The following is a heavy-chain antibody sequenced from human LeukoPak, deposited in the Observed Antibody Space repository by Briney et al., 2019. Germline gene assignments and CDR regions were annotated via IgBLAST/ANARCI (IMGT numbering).Heavy chain of an antibody. CDR1: GFTFSDYY. Sequence: GGSLRLSCAASGFTFSDYYMSWIRQAPGKGLEWVSYITGHSICTNYADSVKGRFTISRDNAKNSLYLQMNSLRAEDTAVYYCARLLRYDFWHAYSLGWFDPWGQGTLVTVSS. V-gene: IGHV3-11*06. J-gene: IGHJ5*02. D-gene: IGHD3-3*01. CDR2: ITGHSICT. CDR3: ARLLRYDFWHAYSLGWFDP.